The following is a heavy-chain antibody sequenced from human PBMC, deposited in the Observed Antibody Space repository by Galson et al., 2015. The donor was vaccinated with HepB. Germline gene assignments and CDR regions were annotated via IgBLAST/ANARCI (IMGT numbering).Heavy chain of an antibody. D-gene: IGHD3-22*01. CDR3: VKDTYYDSSGYGVNFDY. CDR1: GFTFADYA. J-gene: IGHJ4*02. CDR2: ISWNSGNI. Sequence: SLRLSCAASGFTFADYAMHWVRQAPGKGLEWVSGISWNSGNIGYADSVRGRFTISRDNAKNSLYLQMNSLRAEDTALYYCVKDTYYDSSGYGVNFDYWGQGTLVTVSS. V-gene: IGHV3-9*01.